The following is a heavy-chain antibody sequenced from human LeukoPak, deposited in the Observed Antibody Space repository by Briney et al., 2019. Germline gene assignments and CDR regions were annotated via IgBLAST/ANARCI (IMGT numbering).Heavy chain of an antibody. D-gene: IGHD3-22*01. V-gene: IGHV4-61*02. Sequence: PSETLSLTCTVSGGSISSGSYYWSWIRQPAGKGLEWIGRIYTSGSTNYNPSLKSRVTISVDTSKNQFSLKLSSVTAADTAVYYCARGQYYYDSIADYWGQGTLVTVSS. J-gene: IGHJ4*02. CDR2: IYTSGST. CDR3: ARGQYYYDSIADY. CDR1: GGSISSGSYY.